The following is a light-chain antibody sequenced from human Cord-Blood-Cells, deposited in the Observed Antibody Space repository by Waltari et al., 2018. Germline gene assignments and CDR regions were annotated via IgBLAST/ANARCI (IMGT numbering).Light chain of an antibody. CDR1: KLGDKY. CDR2: QDS. V-gene: IGLV3-1*01. J-gene: IGLJ2*01. Sequence: SYELTQPPSVSVSPGQTASITCSGDKLGDKYACWYQKKPGQSPVLVIYQDSKRPSGIPERFAGSNSGNTATLTISGTQAMDEADYYGQAWDSSTAVFGGGTKLTVL. CDR3: QAWDSSTAV.